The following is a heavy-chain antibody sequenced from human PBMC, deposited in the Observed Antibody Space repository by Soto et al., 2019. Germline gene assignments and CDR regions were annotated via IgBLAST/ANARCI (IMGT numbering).Heavy chain of an antibody. Sequence: QVQLQESGSGLVKPSETLSLTCTVSGGSISSYYWSWIRQPPGKGLEWIGYIYYSGSTNYNPSLKSRVTISVDTSKNQFSLKLSSVTAADTAVYYCAREVDDNWFDPWGQGTLVTVSS. CDR3: AREVDDNWFDP. J-gene: IGHJ5*02. V-gene: IGHV4-59*01. CDR1: GGSISSYY. CDR2: IYYSGST. D-gene: IGHD2-15*01.